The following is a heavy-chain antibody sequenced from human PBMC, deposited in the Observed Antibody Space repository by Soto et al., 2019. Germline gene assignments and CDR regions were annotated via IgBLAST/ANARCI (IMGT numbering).Heavy chain of an antibody. J-gene: IGHJ6*02. D-gene: IGHD4-17*01. CDR3: ARGLTVTTSYYYYGMDV. V-gene: IGHV4-34*01. Sequence: QVQLQQWGAGLLKPSETLSLTCAVYGGSFSGYYWSWIRQPPGKGLEWIGEINHSGSTNYNPSLTSRVTISVDTSTNQFSLKLSSVTAADTAVYYCARGLTVTTSYYYYGMDVWGQGTTVTVSS. CDR1: GGSFSGYY. CDR2: INHSGST.